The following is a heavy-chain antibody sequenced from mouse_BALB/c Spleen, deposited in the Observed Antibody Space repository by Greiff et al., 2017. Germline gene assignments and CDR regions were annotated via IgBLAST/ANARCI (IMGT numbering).Heavy chain of an antibody. CDR2: ILPGSGST. Sequence: VMLVESGAELMKPGASVKISCKATGYTFSSYWIEWVKQRPGHGLEWIGEILPGSGSTNYNEKFKGKATFTADTSSNTAYMQLSSLTSEDSAVYYCARSHYGSSYGAMDYWGQGTSVTVSS. CDR3: ARSHYGSSYGAMDY. J-gene: IGHJ4*01. V-gene: IGHV1-9*01. D-gene: IGHD1-1*01. CDR1: GYTFSSYW.